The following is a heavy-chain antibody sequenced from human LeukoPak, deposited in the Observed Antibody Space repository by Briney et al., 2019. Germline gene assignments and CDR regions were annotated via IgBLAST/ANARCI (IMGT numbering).Heavy chain of an antibody. J-gene: IGHJ4*02. CDR3: ARGIPTAIANFDY. CDR1: GFTVSGNY. D-gene: IGHD2-2*02. V-gene: IGHV3-53*01. CDR2: IYTSGTT. Sequence: GGSLRLSCAASGFTVSGNYMSWVRQAPGKGLEWVSIIYTSGTTYYADSVKGRFTISRDNSKSTLYLQMNSLRAADTAVYYCARGIPTAIANFDYWGQGTLVTVSS.